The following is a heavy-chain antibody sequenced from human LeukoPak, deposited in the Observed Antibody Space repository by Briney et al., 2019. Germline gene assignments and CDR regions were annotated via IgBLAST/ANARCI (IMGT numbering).Heavy chain of an antibody. Sequence: SETLSLTCTVSGGSISSYYWSWIRQPAGKGLEWIGRIYTSGSTTYNPSLKSRATMSVDTSKNQFSLKLSSVTAADTAVYYCARGVATLTGSWGIGFYYYYMDVWGKGTTVTVS. V-gene: IGHV4-4*07. CDR1: GGSISSYY. D-gene: IGHD3-9*01. CDR3: ARGVATLTGSWGIGFYYYYMDV. J-gene: IGHJ6*03. CDR2: IYTSGST.